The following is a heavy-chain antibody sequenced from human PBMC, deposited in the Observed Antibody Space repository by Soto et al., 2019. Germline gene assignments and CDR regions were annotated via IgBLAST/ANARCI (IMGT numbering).Heavy chain of an antibody. CDR3: ARINLGIPAAILRWFDP. CDR2: IFSNDAT. V-gene: IGHV2-26*01. Sequence: QVTLKESGPVLVKPTETLTLTCTVSGFSLSNARMGVSWIRQSPGKALEWLAHIFSNDATSYSTTLKNRLTISKEPSNSQVVLNLTNMDPVDTATYYCARINLGIPAAILRWFDPWGQGTLVTVSS. D-gene: IGHD2-2*01. CDR1: GFSLSNARMG. J-gene: IGHJ5*02.